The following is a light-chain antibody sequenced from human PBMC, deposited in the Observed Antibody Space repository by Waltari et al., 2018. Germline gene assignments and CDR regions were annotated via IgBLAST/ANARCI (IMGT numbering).Light chain of an antibody. Sequence: QSALTQPASVSWSPGQSITISCTGTSSDARSYNLVSWYQQHPGKAPKLMIYEGSKRPSGISNRFSGSKSGNTASLTISGLQAEDEADYYCCSYAGSGTGVFGGGTKLTVL. J-gene: IGLJ3*02. CDR3: CSYAGSGTGV. CDR2: EGS. CDR1: SSDARSYNL. V-gene: IGLV2-23*01.